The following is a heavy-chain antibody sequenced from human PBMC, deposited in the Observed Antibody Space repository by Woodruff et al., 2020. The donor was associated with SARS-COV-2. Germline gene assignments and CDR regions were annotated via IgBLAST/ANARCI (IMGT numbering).Heavy chain of an antibody. J-gene: IGHJ4*02. V-gene: IGHV3-9*01. Sequence: YIGHWVRQAPGKGLEWVSGISWNSGSLAYAESLKGRFTISRDNAKSSLYLQMNSLRAEDTAFYYCARAEGPYTSLPIDYWGQGTL. CDR2: ISWNSGSL. CDR3: ARAEGPYTSLPIDY. CDR1: YI. D-gene: IGHD2-2*02.